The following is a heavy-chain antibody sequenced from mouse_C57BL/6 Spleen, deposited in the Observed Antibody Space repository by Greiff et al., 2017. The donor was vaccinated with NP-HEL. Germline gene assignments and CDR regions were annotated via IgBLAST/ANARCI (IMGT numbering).Heavy chain of an antibody. CDR2: IHPNSGST. D-gene: IGHD1-1*01. J-gene: IGHJ1*03. V-gene: IGHV1-64*01. Sequence: QVQLQQPGAELVKPGASVKLSCKASGYTFTSYWMHWVKQRPGQGLEWIGMIHPNSGSTNYNEKFKSKATLTVDKSSSTAYMQLSSLTSEDSAVYYCARYYGSSSDWYFDVWGTGTTVTVSS. CDR1: GYTFTSYW. CDR3: ARYYGSSSDWYFDV.